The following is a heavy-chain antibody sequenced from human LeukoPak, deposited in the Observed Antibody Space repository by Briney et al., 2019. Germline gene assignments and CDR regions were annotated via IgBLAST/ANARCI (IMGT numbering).Heavy chain of an antibody. CDR1: GGSFSGYY. V-gene: IGHV4-34*01. Sequence: SETLSLTCAVYGGSFSGYYWSWIRQPPGKGLEWIGEIDHSGSTNYNPSLKSRVTISVDTSKNQFSLKLSSVTAADTAVYYCARGSGSRGHWDWGQGTLVTVSS. J-gene: IGHJ4*02. CDR2: IDHSGST. CDR3: ARGSGSRGHWD. D-gene: IGHD3-10*01.